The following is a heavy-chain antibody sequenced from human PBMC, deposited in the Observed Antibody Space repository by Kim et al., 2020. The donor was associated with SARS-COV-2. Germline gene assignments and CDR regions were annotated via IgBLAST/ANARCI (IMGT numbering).Heavy chain of an antibody. J-gene: IGHJ4*02. V-gene: IGHV3-11*06. CDR3: ARDLYGSGSYSLYYVDS. Sequence: MGRFTISRDNAKNSLCLQMNSLGAEDTAVYYCARDLYGSGSYSLYYVDSWGQGTLVTVSS. D-gene: IGHD3-10*01.